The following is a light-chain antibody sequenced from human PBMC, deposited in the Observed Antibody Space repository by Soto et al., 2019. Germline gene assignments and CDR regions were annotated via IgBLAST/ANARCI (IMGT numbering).Light chain of an antibody. Sequence: DIVLTQSPATLSLSPGNRVTLSCRANERISHILAWYQQRPGQAPRILIYDASFRATGIPERFSGSGSGTDFTLYISSREPAALAVYYCQLSQQRSSWPPIAFGQGTRLDLK. J-gene: IGKJ5*01. CDR3: QLSQQRSSWPPIA. V-gene: IGKV3-11*01. CDR1: ERISHI. CDR2: DAS.